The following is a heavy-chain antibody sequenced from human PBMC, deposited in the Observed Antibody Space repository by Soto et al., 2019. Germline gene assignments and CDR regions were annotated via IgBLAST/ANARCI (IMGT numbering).Heavy chain of an antibody. V-gene: IGHV3-23*01. D-gene: IGHD2-8*01. CDR3: AKERDNGADRYDFVD. Sequence: GGSLRLSCAASGFPISSYAMTWVRQAPGKGLEWVAAISVRGYSTYYADSVKGRFTISRDQAKNTLYLQMHSLRAEDTAVYFCAKERDNGADRYDFVDWGQGTLVTVSS. CDR1: GFPISSYA. J-gene: IGHJ4*02. CDR2: ISVRGYST.